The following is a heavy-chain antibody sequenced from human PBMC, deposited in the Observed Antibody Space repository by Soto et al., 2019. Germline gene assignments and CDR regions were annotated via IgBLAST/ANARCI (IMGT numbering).Heavy chain of an antibody. D-gene: IGHD6-19*01. CDR3: ARDRVTSDWYGRYGMDV. J-gene: IGHJ6*02. Sequence: GGSLRLSCAASGFTFSSYSMHWVCQAPGKGLEWVALISYDGSNKYYADSVKGRFTISRDNSKNTLYLQMNSLRAEDTAVYYCARDRVTSDWYGRYGMDVWGQGTTDTVSS. CDR1: GFTFSSYS. V-gene: IGHV3-30-3*01. CDR2: ISYDGSNK.